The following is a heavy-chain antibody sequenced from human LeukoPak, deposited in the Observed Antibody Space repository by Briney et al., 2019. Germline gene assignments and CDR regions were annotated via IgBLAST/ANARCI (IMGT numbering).Heavy chain of an antibody. J-gene: IGHJ4*02. CDR3: AREGYGSGTPAFDY. CDR2: INHSGST. V-gene: IGHV4-34*01. CDR1: GGSFSGYY. Sequence: SETLSLTCAVYGGSFSGYYWSWIRQPPGKGLEWIGEINHSGSTNYNPSLKSRVTISVDTSKNQFSLKLSSMTAADTAVYYCAREGYGSGTPAFDYWGQGTLVTVSS. D-gene: IGHD3-10*01.